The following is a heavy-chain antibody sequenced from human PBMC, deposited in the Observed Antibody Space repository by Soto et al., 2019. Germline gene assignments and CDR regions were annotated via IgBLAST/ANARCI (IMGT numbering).Heavy chain of an antibody. D-gene: IGHD6-13*01. CDR2: IDWDDDK. CDR1: GFSLSTSGMC. CDR3: ARIRRISSSWHGGVDY. J-gene: IGHJ4*02. Sequence: SGPTLVDPTQTLTLTCTFSGFSLSTSGMCVSWIRQPPGKALEWLALIDWDDDKYYSTSLKTRLTISKDTSKNQVVLTMTNMDPVDTATYYCARIRRISSSWHGGVDYWGQGTLVTVSS. V-gene: IGHV2-70*01.